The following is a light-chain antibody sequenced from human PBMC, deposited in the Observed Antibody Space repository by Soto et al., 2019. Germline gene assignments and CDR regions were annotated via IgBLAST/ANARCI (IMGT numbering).Light chain of an antibody. CDR1: SSDVGRYNY. Sequence: QSVLTQPASVSGSPGQSITISCSGTSSDVGRYNYVSWYQQHPGTAPKLMIYEVSNRPSGVSNRFSGSKSGDTASLTISGLQAEDEADYYCSSYTSTFTYVFXAGTNVTVL. CDR2: EVS. CDR3: SSYTSTFTYV. V-gene: IGLV2-14*01. J-gene: IGLJ1*01.